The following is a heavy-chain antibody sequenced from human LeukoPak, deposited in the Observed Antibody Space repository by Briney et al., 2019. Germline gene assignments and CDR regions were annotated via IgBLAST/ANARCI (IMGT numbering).Heavy chain of an antibody. J-gene: IGHJ3*02. CDR2: ISGSGGDT. CDR1: GFTFNSYA. CDR3: ARVSILIVPYYAFDI. D-gene: IGHD2/OR15-2a*01. Sequence: GGSLRLSCAASGFTFNSYAMIWVRQAPGKGLEWVSGISGSGGDTHYAESVKGRFTISRDNAKNSLYLQMNSLRAEDTAVYYCARVSILIVPYYAFDIWGQGTMVTVSS. V-gene: IGHV3-23*01.